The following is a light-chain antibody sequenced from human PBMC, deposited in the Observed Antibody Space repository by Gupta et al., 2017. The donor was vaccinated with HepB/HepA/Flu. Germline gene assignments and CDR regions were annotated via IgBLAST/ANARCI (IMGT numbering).Light chain of an antibody. CDR3: QQYYNSPWT. V-gene: IGKV4-1*01. J-gene: IGKJ1*01. Sequence: DIVMTQSPDSLAVSLGERATLNCKSSQSVLYSSNNKNYLAWYQQKPGQPPKLLIYWASTRESGVPDRFSGSGSGTDFTLTISSLQAEDVADYYCQQYYNSPWTFGQGTKVEIK. CDR1: QSVLYSSNNKNY. CDR2: WAS.